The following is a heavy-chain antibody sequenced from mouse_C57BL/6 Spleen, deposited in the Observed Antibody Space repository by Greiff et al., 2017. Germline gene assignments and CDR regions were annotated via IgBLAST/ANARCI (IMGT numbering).Heavy chain of an antibody. CDR3: ARSRRDSSDWCFDV. CDR1: GYSFTDYY. J-gene: IGHJ1*03. CDR2: INPNNGTT. V-gene: IGHV1-39*01. Sequence: VHLKQSGPELVKPGASVKISCKASGYSFTDYYMNWVKQSPGKGLEWIGVINPNNGTTSYNEKFKGKATLTVDQSSSTAYMQLSSLTSEDSAVYYCARSRRDSSDWCFDVWGTGTTVTVSS. D-gene: IGHD1-1*01.